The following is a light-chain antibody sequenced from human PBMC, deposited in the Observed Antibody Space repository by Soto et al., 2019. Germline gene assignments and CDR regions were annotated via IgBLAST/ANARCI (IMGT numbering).Light chain of an antibody. CDR1: QGITTY. J-gene: IGKJ5*01. CDR2: AAS. V-gene: IGKV1-9*01. CDR3: QQVNSYPFT. Sequence: DIQLTQSPSFLSASVGHRVTITCRASQGITTYLAWYQQKLGKAPKLLIYAASTLQRGVPSRFSGSGSGTEFTLTISSLQPEDFATYYCQQVNSYPFTFGQGTRLEIK.